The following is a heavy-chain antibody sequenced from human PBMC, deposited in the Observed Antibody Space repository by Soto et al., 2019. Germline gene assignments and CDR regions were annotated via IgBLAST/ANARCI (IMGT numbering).Heavy chain of an antibody. Sequence: QVQLQESGPGLVKPSETLSLTATVSGASISNTGFYWSWIRQPPGKGLEWIGYINSSGSTTYNSSLKSRVTISLDTSKNQVSLNLTSVTAADTAMYYCARTTGSRSLDVWGHGTMVSVSS. D-gene: IGHD3-9*01. CDR1: GASISNTGFY. V-gene: IGHV4-61*08. CDR2: INSSGST. J-gene: IGHJ3*01. CDR3: ARTTGSRSLDV.